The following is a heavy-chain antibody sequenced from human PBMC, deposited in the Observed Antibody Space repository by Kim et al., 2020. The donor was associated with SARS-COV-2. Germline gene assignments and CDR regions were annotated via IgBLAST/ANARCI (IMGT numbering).Heavy chain of an antibody. J-gene: IGHJ6*02. CDR1: GGSFSGYY. CDR2: INHSGST. D-gene: IGHD5-18*01. V-gene: IGHV4-34*01. CDR3: ARGPRGSYGSSYYYYGMDV. Sequence: SETLSLTCAVYGGSFSGYYWSWIRQPPGKGLEWIGEINHSGSTNYNPSLKSRVTISVDTSKNQFSLKLSSVTAADTAVYYCARGPRGSYGSSYYYYGMDVWGQGTTVTVSS.